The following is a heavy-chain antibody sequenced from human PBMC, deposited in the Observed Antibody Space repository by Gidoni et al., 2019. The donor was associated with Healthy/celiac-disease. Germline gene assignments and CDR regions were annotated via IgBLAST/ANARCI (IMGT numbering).Heavy chain of an antibody. Sequence: EVQLLESGGGLVQPGGSLRLSCAASGFTFSSYAMSWVRQAPGKGLEWFSPISGSGGSTYYADSVKGRFTISRDNSKNTLYLQMNSLRAEDTAVYYCAKGPRRWGDIVVVPAAGVLDVWGQGTTVTVSS. D-gene: IGHD2-2*01. J-gene: IGHJ6*02. CDR2: ISGSGGST. CDR1: GFTFSSYA. V-gene: IGHV3-23*01. CDR3: AKGPRRWGDIVVVPAAGVLDV.